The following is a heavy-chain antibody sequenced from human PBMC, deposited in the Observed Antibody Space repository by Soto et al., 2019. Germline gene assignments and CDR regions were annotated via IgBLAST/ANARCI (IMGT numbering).Heavy chain of an antibody. CDR3: AKELVGVVRGVITYYYYGMDV. CDR1: GFTFSSYA. D-gene: IGHD3-10*01. J-gene: IGHJ6*02. CDR2: ISGSGGST. Sequence: SLRLSCAASGFTFSSYAMNWVRQAPGKGLEWVSGISGSGGSTYYADSVKGRFTISRDNSKNTLYLQMNSLRAEDTAVYSCAKELVGVVRGVITYYYYGMDVWGQGTTVTVSS. V-gene: IGHV3-23*01.